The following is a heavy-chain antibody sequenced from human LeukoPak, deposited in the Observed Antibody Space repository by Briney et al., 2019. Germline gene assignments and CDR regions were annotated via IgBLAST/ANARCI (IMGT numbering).Heavy chain of an antibody. Sequence: PGGSLRLSCAASGFTFSSYSMNWVRQAPGKGLEWIGSIYYSGSTYYNPSLKSRVTISVDTSKNQFSLKLSSVTAADTAVYYCARDWDYWGQGTLVTVSS. CDR3: ARDWDY. CDR1: GFTFSSYS. CDR2: IYYSGST. V-gene: IGHV4-59*12. J-gene: IGHJ4*02.